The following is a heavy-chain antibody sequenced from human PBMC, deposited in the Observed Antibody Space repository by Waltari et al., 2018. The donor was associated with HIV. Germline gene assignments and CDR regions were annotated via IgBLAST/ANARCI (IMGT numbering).Heavy chain of an antibody. CDR1: GFTFSFYW. D-gene: IGHD3-10*01. V-gene: IGHV3-7*01. CDR3: ATTHGSGDYDNDFDY. J-gene: IGHJ4*02. Sequence: EVRLVESGGGWVQPGGSLPLTCEKSGFTFSFYWLSWVRQAPGKGLEWVANINQAGTERHYVDSVRGRFTISRDNGKRSSFLQMNSLTVEDTAVYYCATTHGSGDYDNDFDYWGQGTLV. CDR2: INQAGTER.